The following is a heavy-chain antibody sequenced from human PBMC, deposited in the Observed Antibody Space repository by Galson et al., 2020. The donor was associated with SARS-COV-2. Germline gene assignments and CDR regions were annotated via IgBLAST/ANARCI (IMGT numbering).Heavy chain of an antibody. J-gene: IGHJ6*02. CDR3: ATSPYYYGWGSWRGMDV. D-gene: IGHD3-10*01. CDR1: GFTFSSYA. Sequence: GGSLRLSCAASGFTFSSYAMHWVRQAPGKGLEWVAVISYDGSNKYYADSVKGRFTISRDNSKNTLYLQMNSLRAEDTAVYYCATSPYYYGWGSWRGMDVWGQGTTVTVSS. CDR2: ISYDGSNK. V-gene: IGHV3-30-3*01.